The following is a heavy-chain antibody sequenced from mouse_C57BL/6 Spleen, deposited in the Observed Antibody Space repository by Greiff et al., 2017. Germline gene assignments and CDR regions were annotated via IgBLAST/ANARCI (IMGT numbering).Heavy chain of an antibody. V-gene: IGHV5-4*03. D-gene: IGHD2-5*01. Sequence: EVKLLESGGGLVKPGGSLKLSCAASGFTFSSYAMSWVRQTPEKRLEWVATISDGGSYTYYPDNVKGRFTISRDNAKNNLYLQMSHLKSEDTAMYYCARKAYSNDAMDYWGQGTSVTVSS. J-gene: IGHJ4*01. CDR3: ARKAYSNDAMDY. CDR2: ISDGGSYT. CDR1: GFTFSSYA.